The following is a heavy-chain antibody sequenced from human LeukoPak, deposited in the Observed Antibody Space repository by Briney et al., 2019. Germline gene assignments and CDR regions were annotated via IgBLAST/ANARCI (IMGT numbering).Heavy chain of an antibody. Sequence: PSETLSLTCAVSGGSILSSNWWSWVRQPPGKGLEWIGQIFHSGSTSYSPSLKSRVTISVDKSKNQFSLKLTSVTAADTAVYYCARVDSGYDYALYYYYYMDVWGKGTTVTVSS. CDR2: IFHSGST. D-gene: IGHD5-12*01. CDR3: ARVDSGYDYALYYYYYMDV. V-gene: IGHV4-4*02. CDR1: GGSILSSNW. J-gene: IGHJ6*03.